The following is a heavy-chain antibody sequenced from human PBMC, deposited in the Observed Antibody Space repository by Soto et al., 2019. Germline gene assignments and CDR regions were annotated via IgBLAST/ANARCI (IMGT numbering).Heavy chain of an antibody. V-gene: IGHV4-39*01. D-gene: IGHD3-9*01. CDR3: ARRTEDWPGSLNTWFDP. Sequence: QLQLQESGPGLVKPSETLSLTCTVSGGSISSSSYYWGWIRQPPGKGLEWIGNIYYSGSSYYNPPLKSRVTISVYTSKNQFSLKLSSVTAADTAVYYCARRTEDWPGSLNTWFDPWGQGTLVTVSS. CDR2: IYYSGSS. J-gene: IGHJ5*02. CDR1: GGSISSSSYY.